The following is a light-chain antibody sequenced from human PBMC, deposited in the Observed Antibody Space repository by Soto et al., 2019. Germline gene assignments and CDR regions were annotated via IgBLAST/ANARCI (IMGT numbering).Light chain of an antibody. V-gene: IGKV1-5*03. CDR1: QSISSW. Sequence: DIQMTQSPSTLSASVGDRVTITCRASQSISSWLAWYQRKPGKAPKLLIYKASNLESGVPSRFSGSGSGTEFTLTISRLQADDFATYYCQQFNSYSWTFGQGTKVDIK. J-gene: IGKJ1*01. CDR3: QQFNSYSWT. CDR2: KAS.